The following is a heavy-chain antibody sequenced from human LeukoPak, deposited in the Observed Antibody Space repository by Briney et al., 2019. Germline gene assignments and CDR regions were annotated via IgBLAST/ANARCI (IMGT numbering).Heavy chain of an antibody. V-gene: IGHV3-30-3*01. Sequence: GWSLRLSCAASGFTFSSYAMHWVRQAPGKGLEWVAVISYDGSNKYYADSVKGRFTISRDNSKNTLYLQMNSLRAEDTAVYYCARGLGDYGDYVVDYWGQGTLVTVSS. CDR1: GFTFSSYA. D-gene: IGHD4-17*01. J-gene: IGHJ4*02. CDR3: ARGLGDYGDYVVDY. CDR2: ISYDGSNK.